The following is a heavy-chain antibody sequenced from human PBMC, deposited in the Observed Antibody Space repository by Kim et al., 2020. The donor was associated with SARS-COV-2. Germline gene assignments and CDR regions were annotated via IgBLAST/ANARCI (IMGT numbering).Heavy chain of an antibody. Sequence: GGSLRLSCAASGFTFSSYAMHWVRQAPGKGLEWVAVISYDGSNKYYADSVKGRFTISRDNSKNTLYLQMNSLRAEDTAVYYCARVLSGDYGDYFDYWGQGPLVTVSS. CDR2: ISYDGSNK. J-gene: IGHJ4*02. D-gene: IGHD4-17*01. CDR1: GFTFSSYA. V-gene: IGHV3-30-3*01. CDR3: ARVLSGDYGDYFDY.